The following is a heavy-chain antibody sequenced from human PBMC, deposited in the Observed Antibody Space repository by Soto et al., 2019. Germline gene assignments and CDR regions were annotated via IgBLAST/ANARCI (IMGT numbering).Heavy chain of an antibody. V-gene: IGHV4-39*07. Sequence: PSETLSLTCTVSGGSISSSSYYWGWIRQPPGKGLEWIGSINYSGSTYYNPSLRRRVTISVDTSKNQFSLKLRSVTAADTAVYYCARVPPGSGTYFNYYYVMDVWGQGTTVTAP. CDR2: INYSGST. J-gene: IGHJ6*02. CDR3: ARVPPGSGTYFNYYYVMDV. CDR1: GGSISSSSYY. D-gene: IGHD3-10*01.